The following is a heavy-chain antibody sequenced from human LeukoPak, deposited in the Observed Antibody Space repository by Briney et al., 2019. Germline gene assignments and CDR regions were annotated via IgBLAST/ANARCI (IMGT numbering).Heavy chain of an antibody. CDR2: IYTGGTT. CDR1: GFTFSSYA. Sequence: GGSLRLSCAASGFTFSSYAMSWVRQAPGKGLEWVSLIYTGGTTYYADSVKGRFTVSRDNSKNMLYLQMNSLRAEDTAVYYCARDLHGSETFYYYFGMDVWGQGTTVTVSS. D-gene: IGHD3-10*01. J-gene: IGHJ6*02. CDR3: ARDLHGSETFYYYFGMDV. V-gene: IGHV3-23*01.